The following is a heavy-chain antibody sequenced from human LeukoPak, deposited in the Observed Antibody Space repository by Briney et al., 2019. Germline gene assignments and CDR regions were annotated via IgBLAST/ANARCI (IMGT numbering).Heavy chain of an antibody. J-gene: IGHJ4*02. CDR1: RFTFNSYG. Sequence: GGSLRLSRAASRFTFNSYGMQWVREAPGKGGWWVAGIWYDGSNKYYADSVKGRFTISRDNSKNTLYLQMNSLRGEDTAVYYCARDPYDSSGYLDYWGQGTLVTVSS. D-gene: IGHD3-22*01. CDR2: IWYDGSNK. V-gene: IGHV3-33*01. CDR3: ARDPYDSSGYLDY.